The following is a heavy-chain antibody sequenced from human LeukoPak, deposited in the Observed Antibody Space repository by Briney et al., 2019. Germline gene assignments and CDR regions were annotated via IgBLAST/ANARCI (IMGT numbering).Heavy chain of an antibody. J-gene: IGHJ4*02. CDR2: ISAYNGNT. CDR1: GGTFSSYA. Sequence: PSVKVSCKASGGTFSSYAISWVRQTPGQGLEWMGWISAYNGNTNYAQKLQGRVTMTTDTSTSTAYMELRSLRSDDTAVYYCARVSPGELPSDYWGQGTLVTVSS. V-gene: IGHV1-18*01. CDR3: ARVSPGELPSDY. D-gene: IGHD1-26*01.